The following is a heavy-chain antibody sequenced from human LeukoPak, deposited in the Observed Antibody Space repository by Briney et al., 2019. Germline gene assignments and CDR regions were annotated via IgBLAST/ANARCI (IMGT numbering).Heavy chain of an antibody. CDR2: VRASGVGT. Sequence: PGGSLRLSCAASGFTFSDHVMSWVRQAPGKGLEWVSSVRASGVGTHYADSVKGRFTISRDNSKNTLYLQMNSLRVEDTAVYYCAQVRPPSGSSWYGGDDYWGQGILVTVSS. V-gene: IGHV3-23*01. D-gene: IGHD2-15*01. CDR1: GFTFSDHV. J-gene: IGHJ4*02. CDR3: AQVRPPSGSSWYGGDDY.